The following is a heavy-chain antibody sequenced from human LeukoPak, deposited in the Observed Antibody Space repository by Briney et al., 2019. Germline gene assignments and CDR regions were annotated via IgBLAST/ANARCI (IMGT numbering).Heavy chain of an antibody. J-gene: IGHJ4*02. D-gene: IGHD3-10*01. V-gene: IGHV3-30-3*01. CDR3: ASQFYGSGSFDY. CDR1: GFTFSSYA. Sequence: GGSLRLSCAASGFTFSSYAMSWVRQAPGKGLEWVAVISYDGSNKYYADSVKGRFTISRDNSKNTLYLQMNSLRAEDTAVYYCASQFYGSGSFDYWGQGTLVTVSS. CDR2: ISYDGSNK.